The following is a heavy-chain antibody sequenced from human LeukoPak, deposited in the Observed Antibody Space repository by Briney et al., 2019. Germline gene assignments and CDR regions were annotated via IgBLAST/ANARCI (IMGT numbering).Heavy chain of an antibody. CDR3: ARDWSHHKLARHEAFDI. D-gene: IGHD6-13*01. Sequence: SETLSLTCTVSGYSISSGYYWGWIRQPPGKGLEWIGSIYHSGSTYYNPSLKSRVTISVDTSKNQFSLKLSSVTAADTAVYYCARDWSHHKLARHEAFDIWGQGTMVTVSS. J-gene: IGHJ3*02. CDR1: GYSISSGYY. CDR2: IYHSGST. V-gene: IGHV4-38-2*02.